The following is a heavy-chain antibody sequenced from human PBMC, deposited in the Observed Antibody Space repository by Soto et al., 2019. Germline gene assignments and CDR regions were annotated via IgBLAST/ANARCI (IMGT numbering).Heavy chain of an antibody. D-gene: IGHD3-16*01. CDR2: INPIFGTA. CDR3: ARGQTGGGWGYYFDY. J-gene: IGHJ4*02. V-gene: IGHV1-69*12. Sequence: QVQLVQSGAEVKKPGSSVKVSCRASRGTFSSYAIAWVRQAPGQGIEWMGGINPIFGTADYAQKFQGRVTITADESTSTAYMELSSLRSEDTAVYYCARGQTGGGWGYYFDYWGQGTLVTVSS. CDR1: RGTFSSYA.